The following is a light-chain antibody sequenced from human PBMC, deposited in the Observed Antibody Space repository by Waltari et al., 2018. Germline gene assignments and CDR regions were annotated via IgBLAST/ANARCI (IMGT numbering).Light chain of an antibody. CDR3: QQYGSSPWT. V-gene: IGKV3-20*01. J-gene: IGKJ1*01. CDR1: QSVSSSY. CDR2: GAS. Sequence: DIVLPQSPGTLSLSPGERATLSCRASQSVSSSYLAWYQQKPGQAPRVLIHGASNRDTGIPDRFSGSGSGTDFTLTISRLEPEDFAVYYCQQYGSSPWTFGQGTKVEIK.